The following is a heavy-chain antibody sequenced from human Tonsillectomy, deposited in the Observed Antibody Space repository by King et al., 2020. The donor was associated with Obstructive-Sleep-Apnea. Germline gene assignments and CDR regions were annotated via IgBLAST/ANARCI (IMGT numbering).Heavy chain of an antibody. Sequence: VQLQESGPGLVKPSQTLSLTCTVSGDSISRGEYYWRWILQPPGKGLEWIGYTYNSGNSYYNPSRKSRVTRSVDTSKNQFSLKLSSVTAADTAVYYCAREYCSGGSCSLAYWGQGTLVTVSS. J-gene: IGHJ4*02. V-gene: IGHV4-30-4*01. CDR3: AREYCSGGSCSLAY. D-gene: IGHD2-15*01. CDR2: TYNSGNS. CDR1: GDSISRGEYY.